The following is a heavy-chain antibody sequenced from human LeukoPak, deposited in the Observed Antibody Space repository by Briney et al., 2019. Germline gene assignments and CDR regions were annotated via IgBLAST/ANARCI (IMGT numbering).Heavy chain of an antibody. CDR1: GGSFSGYY. CDR2: INHSGST. Sequence: SETLSLTCAVYGGSFSGYYWSWIRQPPGKGLEWIGEINHSGSTNYNPSLKSRVTISVDTSKNQFSLKLSSVTAADTAVYYCARAWREYYYDSSGYWFDYWGQGTLVTVSS. J-gene: IGHJ4*02. V-gene: IGHV4-34*01. D-gene: IGHD3-22*01. CDR3: ARAWREYYYDSSGYWFDY.